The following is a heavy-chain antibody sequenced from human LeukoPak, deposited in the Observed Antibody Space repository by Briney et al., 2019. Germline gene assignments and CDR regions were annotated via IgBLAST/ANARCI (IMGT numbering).Heavy chain of an antibody. CDR2: IYYSGGT. V-gene: IGHV4-39*07. D-gene: IGHD6-13*01. CDR3: ARNLIPEQLVMNF. J-gene: IGHJ4*02. Sequence: SETLSLTCTVSGGSISSNGYYWVWFRQPPGKGLEWIGSIYYSGGTYYNPSLKSRVTISIDTSKNQFSLKLRSVTAADTAVYYCARNLIPEQLVMNFWGQGTLVTVSS. CDR1: GGSISSNGYY.